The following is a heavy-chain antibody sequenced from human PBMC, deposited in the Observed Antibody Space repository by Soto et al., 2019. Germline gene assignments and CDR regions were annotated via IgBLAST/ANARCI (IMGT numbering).Heavy chain of an antibody. Sequence: EVQLLESGGGLVQPGGSLRLSCAASGFTFNNYAMTWVRQAPGKGLEWGSAISGGGDTTSYADSVKGRFTVSRDGSKNALYLQVSSLRAEDTALYYCAKGRGGSGSLTPRVDFWGQGTLVTVSS. D-gene: IGHD3-10*01. CDR2: ISGGGDTT. V-gene: IGHV3-23*01. J-gene: IGHJ4*02. CDR3: AKGRGGSGSLTPRVDF. CDR1: GFTFNNYA.